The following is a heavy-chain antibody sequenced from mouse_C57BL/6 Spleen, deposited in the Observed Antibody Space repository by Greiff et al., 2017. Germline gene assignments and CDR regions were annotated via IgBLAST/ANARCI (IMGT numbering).Heavy chain of an antibody. V-gene: IGHV8-8*01. CDR3: ARTYYYGSSYYAMDY. J-gene: IGHJ4*01. Sequence: QVTLKVSGPGILQPSQTLSLTCSFSGFSLSTFGMGVGWIRQPSGKGLEWLAHIWWDDDKYYNPALKSRLTISKDTSKNQVFLKIANGDTADTATYYCARTYYYGSSYYAMDYWGKGPSVTVSS. CDR2: IWWDDDK. D-gene: IGHD1-1*01. CDR1: GFSLSTFGMG.